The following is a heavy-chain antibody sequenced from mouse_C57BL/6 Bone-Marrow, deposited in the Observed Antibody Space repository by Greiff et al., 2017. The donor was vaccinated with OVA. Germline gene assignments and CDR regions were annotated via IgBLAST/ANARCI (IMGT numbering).Heavy chain of an antibody. CDR3: ARRGVNWDFYFDY. CDR1: GYTFTDYY. J-gene: IGHJ2*01. V-gene: IGHV1-75*01. D-gene: IGHD4-1*01. CDR2: IFPGSGST. Sequence: VQLQESGPELVKPGASVKISCKASGYTFTDYYINWVKQRPGQGLEWIGWIFPGSGSTYYNEKFKGKATLTVDKSSSTAYMLLSSLTSEDSAVYFCARRGVNWDFYFDYWGQGTTLTVSS.